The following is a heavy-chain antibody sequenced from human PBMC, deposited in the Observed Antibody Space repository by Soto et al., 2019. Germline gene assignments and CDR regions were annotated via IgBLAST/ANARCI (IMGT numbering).Heavy chain of an antibody. J-gene: IGHJ6*02. CDR1: GFTFTSSA. V-gene: IGHV1-58*01. D-gene: IGHD1-26*01. CDR3: AARGATGHYYGMDV. Sequence: ASVKVSCKASGFTFTSSAVQWVRQARGQRLEWIGWIVVGSGNTNYAQKFQERVTITRDMSTSTAYMELSSLRSEDTAVYYCAARGATGHYYGMDVWGQGTTVTVSS. CDR2: IVVGSGNT.